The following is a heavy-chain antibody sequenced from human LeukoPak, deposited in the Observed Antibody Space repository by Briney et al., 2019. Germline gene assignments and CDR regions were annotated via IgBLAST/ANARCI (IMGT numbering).Heavy chain of an antibody. J-gene: IGHJ6*03. Sequence: SQTLSLTCTVSGGSISSGDYDWSWLRQPAGKGLEWIGSIYTTGTTNYNPSLKSRVTMSVDTSKNQFSLKLRSVTAAHTAVSYCARSPPPNEGWVTTDLEYFYFYMDVWGKGTTVTISS. CDR1: GGSISSGDYD. CDR2: IYTTGTT. D-gene: IGHD4-11*01. CDR3: ARSPPPNEGWVTTDLEYFYFYMDV. V-gene: IGHV4-61*02.